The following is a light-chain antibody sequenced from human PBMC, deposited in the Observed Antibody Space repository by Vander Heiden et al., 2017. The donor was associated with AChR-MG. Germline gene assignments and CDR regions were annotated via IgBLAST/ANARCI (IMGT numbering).Light chain of an antibody. CDR1: QGIRGH. V-gene: IGKV1-9*01. J-gene: IGKJ3*01. CDR3: QQLNNYPFT. CDR2: AAS. Sequence: DIQLTQSPSFLSGSVGDTVTITCRASQGIRGHLAWYQQTPGKAPKFLIYAASTLQSGVPSRFSGRGSGTEFTLTITSLQPEDFATYYCQQLNNYPFTFGPRTKVDIK.